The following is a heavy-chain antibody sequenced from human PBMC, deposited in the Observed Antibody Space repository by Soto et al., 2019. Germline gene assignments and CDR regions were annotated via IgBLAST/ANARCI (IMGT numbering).Heavy chain of an antibody. V-gene: IGHV1-2*04. D-gene: IGHD2-15*01. CDR2: INPNSGGT. CDR3: ARGRYCSGGSCHSGEYFQH. J-gene: IGHJ1*01. CDR1: GYTFTGYY. Sequence: ASVKVSCKASGYTFTGYYMHWVRQAPGQGLEWMGWINPNSGGTNYAQKFQGWVTMTRDTSISTAYMELSRLRSEDTAVYYCARGRYCSGGSCHSGEYFQHWGQGTLVTVSS.